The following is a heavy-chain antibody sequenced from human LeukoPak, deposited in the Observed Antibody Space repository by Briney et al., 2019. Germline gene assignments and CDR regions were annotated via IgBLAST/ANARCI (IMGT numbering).Heavy chain of an antibody. CDR3: ARDKYDILTGAFDY. V-gene: IGHV3-7*01. CDR2: IKQDGSEK. CDR1: GFIFSSYW. D-gene: IGHD3-9*01. Sequence: GGSLRLSCAASGFIFSSYWMSWVRQAPGKGLEWVANIKQDGSEKYYVDSVKGRFTISRDNAKNSLYLQMNSLRAEDTAVYYCARDKYDILTGAFDYWGQGTLVTVSS. J-gene: IGHJ4*02.